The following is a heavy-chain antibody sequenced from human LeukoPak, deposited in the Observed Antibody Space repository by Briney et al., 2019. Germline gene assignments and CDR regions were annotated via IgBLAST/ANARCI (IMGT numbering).Heavy chain of an antibody. V-gene: IGHV3-48*03. CDR3: ARGVRRLRTLDY. CDR1: GFTFSSYE. Sequence: GGSLRLSCAASGFTFSSYEMNWVRQAPGKGLEWVSYISSSGSTIYYADSVKGRFTISRDNAKNSLYLQMNSLRAEDTAVYYCARGVRRLRTLDYWGQGTLVTVSS. J-gene: IGHJ4*02. CDR2: ISSSGSTI.